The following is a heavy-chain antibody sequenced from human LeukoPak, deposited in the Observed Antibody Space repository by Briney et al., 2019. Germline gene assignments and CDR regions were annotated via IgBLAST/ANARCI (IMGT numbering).Heavy chain of an antibody. CDR2: VYYGRSP. Sequence: SETLSLTCTVSGDSISRSTYHWAWIRQPPGKGLEWIGSVYYGRSPYYNPSLESRATISVDTSKNHFSLKMSSVTAADTAVYYCARSSGTGTFSYWGQGTLVTVSS. D-gene: IGHD6-25*01. CDR3: ARSSGTGTFSY. V-gene: IGHV4-39*02. J-gene: IGHJ4*02. CDR1: GDSISRSTYH.